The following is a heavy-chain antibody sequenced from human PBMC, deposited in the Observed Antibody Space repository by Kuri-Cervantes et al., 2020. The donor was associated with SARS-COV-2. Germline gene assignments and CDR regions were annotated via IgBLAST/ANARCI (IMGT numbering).Heavy chain of an antibody. CDR1: GFTFSSYS. J-gene: IGHJ3*02. CDR2: ISSSSSYI. D-gene: IGHD5-12*01. CDR3: AKLVATNDVFDI. V-gene: IGHV3-21*01. Sequence: GESLKISCAASGFTFSSYSMNWVRQAPGKGLEWVSSISSSSSYIYYADSVKGRFTISRDNAKNSLYLQMNSLRAEDTAVYYCAKLVATNDVFDIWGQGTMVTVSS.